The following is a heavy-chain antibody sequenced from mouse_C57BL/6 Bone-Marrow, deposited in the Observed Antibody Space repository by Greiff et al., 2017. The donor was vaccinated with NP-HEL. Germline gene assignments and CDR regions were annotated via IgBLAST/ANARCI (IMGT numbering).Heavy chain of an antibody. V-gene: IGHV1-81*01. CDR2: IYPRSGNT. CDR1: GYTFTSYG. D-gene: IGHD1-1*01. CDR3: AKENYYGTPGDY. J-gene: IGHJ2*01. Sequence: QVQLQQSGAELARPGASVKLSCKASGYTFTSYGISWVKQRTGQGLEWIGEIYPRSGNTYYNEKFKGKATLTADKSYSTAYMELRSLTSEDSAVYFCAKENYYGTPGDYWGQGTTLTVSS.